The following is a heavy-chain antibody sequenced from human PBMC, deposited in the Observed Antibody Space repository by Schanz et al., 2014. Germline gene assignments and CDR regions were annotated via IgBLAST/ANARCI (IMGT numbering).Heavy chain of an antibody. J-gene: IGHJ4*02. CDR1: GFTFTDHA. D-gene: IGHD3-10*01. Sequence: VQLVESGGGLIQPGGSLRLTCLTSGFTFTDHAMSWVRQAPGKGLEWVSYISSSSIYTNYADSVKGRFTISRDTSKNTLYLQMSSLRAEDTALYFCAKDRRDNYGSGTFYFEHWGQGTLVTVSS. CDR2: ISSSSIYT. CDR3: AKDRRDNYGSGTFYFEH. V-gene: IGHV3-11*06.